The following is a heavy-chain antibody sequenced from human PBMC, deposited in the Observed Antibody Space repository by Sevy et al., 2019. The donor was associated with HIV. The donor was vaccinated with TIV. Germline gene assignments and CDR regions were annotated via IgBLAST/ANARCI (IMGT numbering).Heavy chain of an antibody. CDR3: AGGAAANF. J-gene: IGHJ4*02. V-gene: IGHV7-4-1*02. D-gene: IGHD3-16*01. CDR2: ISTNTGNP. CDR1: GTTFTTYTYA. Sequence: ASVKVSCKTSGTTFTTYTYAINWVRQAPGQGLEWMGWISTNTGNPTYAQGFTGRFVFSLDTSVTTAYLQISSRKADDTAVYYCAGGAAANFWGQGTLVTVSS.